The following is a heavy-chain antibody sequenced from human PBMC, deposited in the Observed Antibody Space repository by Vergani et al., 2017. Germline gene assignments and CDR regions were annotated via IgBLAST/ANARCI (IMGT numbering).Heavy chain of an antibody. D-gene: IGHD4-17*01. CDR3: ARDAPTTVIFNWFDP. CDR2: IKQAGSEK. CDR1: GFTFSSYW. Sequence: EVQLVESGGGLVQPGGSLRLSCAASGFTFSSYWMSGFRQAPGKGLEWMANIKQAGSEKYYVDSVKGRFTISRDNAKNSLYLQMNSLRAEDAAVYYCARDAPTTVIFNWFDPWGQGTLVTVSS. V-gene: IGHV3-7*01. J-gene: IGHJ5*01.